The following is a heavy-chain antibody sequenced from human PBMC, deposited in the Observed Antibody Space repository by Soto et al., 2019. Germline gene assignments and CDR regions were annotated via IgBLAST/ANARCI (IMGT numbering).Heavy chain of an antibody. Sequence: ETLSLTCTVSGGSISSSSYYWGWIRQPPGKGLEWIGSIYYSGSTYYNPSLKSRVTISVDTSKNQFSLKLSSVTAADTAVYYCARRFLEWLLSDYYYYYGMDVWGQGTTVTVSS. CDR3: ARRFLEWLLSDYYYYYGMDV. D-gene: IGHD3-3*01. J-gene: IGHJ6*02. V-gene: IGHV4-39*01. CDR1: GGSISSSSYY. CDR2: IYYSGST.